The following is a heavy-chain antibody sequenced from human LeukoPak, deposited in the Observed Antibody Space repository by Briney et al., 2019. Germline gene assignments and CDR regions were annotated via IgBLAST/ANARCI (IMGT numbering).Heavy chain of an antibody. CDR1: GFTFSSFS. Sequence: PGGSLRLSCAASGFTFSSFSMNWVRQAPGKGLEWVSSISSSSNYIYYADSVRGRFTISRDNAKNSLSLQMNSLRVEDTAVYYCARDLDGDYGWHFDLWGRGTLVTVSS. CDR2: ISSSSNYI. V-gene: IGHV3-21*01. CDR3: ARDLDGDYGWHFDL. D-gene: IGHD4-17*01. J-gene: IGHJ2*01.